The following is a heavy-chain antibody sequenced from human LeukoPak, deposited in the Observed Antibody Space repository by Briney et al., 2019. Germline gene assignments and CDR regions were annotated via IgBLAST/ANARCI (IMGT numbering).Heavy chain of an antibody. CDR3: ASVPTRGRAGDNSFDI. V-gene: IGHV1-8*01. D-gene: IGHD7-27*01. CDR1: GYIFNDYD. CDR2: MNPNSGNT. Sequence: ASVKVSCKASGYIFNDYDINWVRQAAGQGLEWMGWMNPNSGNTGYAQKFQGRITMTRDTSITTAYMELSGLMPEDTAVYYCASVPTRGRAGDNSFDIWGQGTMVTVSS. J-gene: IGHJ3*02.